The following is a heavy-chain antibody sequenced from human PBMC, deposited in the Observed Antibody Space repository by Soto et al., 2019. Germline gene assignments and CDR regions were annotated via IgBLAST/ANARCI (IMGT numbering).Heavy chain of an antibody. Sequence: LSLTCTVSGGSVSNSNYYWGWIRQSPGKGLEWIGSVYYRGRSYSKSSVKSRVTISVDTSKNQFSLNLNSVTASDTAVYFCVSQRTSVLTQAYFDYWGPGALVTVSS. CDR3: VSQRTSVLTQAYFDY. CDR1: GGSVSNSNYY. D-gene: IGHD2-8*01. J-gene: IGHJ4*02. CDR2: VYYRGRS. V-gene: IGHV4-39*01.